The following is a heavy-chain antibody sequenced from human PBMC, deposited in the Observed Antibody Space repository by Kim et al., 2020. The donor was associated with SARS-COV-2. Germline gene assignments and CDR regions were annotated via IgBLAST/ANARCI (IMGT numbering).Heavy chain of an antibody. V-gene: IGHV3-23*01. Sequence: GGSLRLSCAASGFTFSSYAMSWVRQAPGKGLEWVSAISGSGGSTYYADSVKGRFTISRDNSKNTLYLQMNSLRAEDTAVYYCARNGGCSSTSCYRYYGMDVWGQGTTVTVSS. D-gene: IGHD2-2*01. CDR2: ISGSGGST. CDR3: ARNGGCSSTSCYRYYGMDV. CDR1: GFTFSSYA. J-gene: IGHJ6*02.